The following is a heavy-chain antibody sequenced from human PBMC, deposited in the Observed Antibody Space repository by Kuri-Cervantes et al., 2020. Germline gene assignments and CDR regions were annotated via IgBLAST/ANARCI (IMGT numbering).Heavy chain of an antibody. Sequence: LSLTCAASGSTFDDYAMHWVRQAPGKGLEWVSGISWNSGSIGYADSVKGRFTISRDNAKNSLYLQMNSLRAEDTALYYCASTGIAAGHFDYWGQGTLVTVSS. CDR3: ASTGIAAGHFDY. V-gene: IGHV3-9*01. D-gene: IGHD6-13*01. CDR1: GSTFDDYA. J-gene: IGHJ4*02. CDR2: ISWNSGSI.